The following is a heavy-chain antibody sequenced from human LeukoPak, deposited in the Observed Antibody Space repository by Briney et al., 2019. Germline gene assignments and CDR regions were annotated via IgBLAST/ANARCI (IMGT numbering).Heavy chain of an antibody. Sequence: ASVKVSCKASGYTFSSYDINWVRQATGQGLEWMGWMNPNSGNTAYAQKFQGRVTLTRNTSISTAYMELRSLRSDDTAVYYCARGPYSSSSDYWGQGTLVTVSS. D-gene: IGHD6-13*01. V-gene: IGHV1-8*01. CDR1: GYTFSSYD. J-gene: IGHJ4*02. CDR2: MNPNSGNT. CDR3: ARGPYSSSSDY.